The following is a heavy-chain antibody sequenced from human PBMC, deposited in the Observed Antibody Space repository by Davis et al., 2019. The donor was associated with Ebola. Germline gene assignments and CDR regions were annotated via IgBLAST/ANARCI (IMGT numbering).Heavy chain of an antibody. D-gene: IGHD3-10*01. CDR1: GYSFTRYC. J-gene: IGHJ4*02. CDR2: IYPGDSDT. Sequence: ESLKTPCKGSGYSFTRYCIGWVRQIPGKGLEWVGNIYPGDSDTRYSPSFQGQVTISANKSISTAYLKWSSLKASDTAMYYCASPRGDYWGQGTPVTVSS. CDR3: ASPRGDY. V-gene: IGHV5-51*01.